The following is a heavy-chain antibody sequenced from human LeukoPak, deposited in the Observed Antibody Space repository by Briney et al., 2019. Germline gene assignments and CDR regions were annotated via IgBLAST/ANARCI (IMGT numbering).Heavy chain of an antibody. V-gene: IGHV1-69*01. CDR1: GGTFSSYA. CDR3: ARGGSWYYYGMDV. D-gene: IGHD6-13*01. Sequence: GSSVKVSCKASGGTFSSYAISWVRQAPGQGLEWMGGIIPIFGTANYAQKFQGRVTITADASTSTAYMVLSSMRSEDTAVYYCARGGSWYYYGMDVWGQGTTVTVSS. J-gene: IGHJ6*02. CDR2: IIPIFGTA.